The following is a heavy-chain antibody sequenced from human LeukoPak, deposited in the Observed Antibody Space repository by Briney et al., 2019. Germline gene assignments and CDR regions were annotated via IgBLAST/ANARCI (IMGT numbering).Heavy chain of an antibody. J-gene: IGHJ6*04. CDR2: INHRGST. CDR1: GGSFSGYY. Sequence: SETLSLTCAVYGGSFSGYYWSWIRQPPGKGLEWIGEINHRGSTNYNPSLKSRVTILVDMSKNQVSLKVISVTAADTAVYYCARPMTQYWAHYLDVWGKGTTVTVSS. CDR3: ARPMTQYWAHYLDV. V-gene: IGHV4-34*01. D-gene: IGHD3-22*01.